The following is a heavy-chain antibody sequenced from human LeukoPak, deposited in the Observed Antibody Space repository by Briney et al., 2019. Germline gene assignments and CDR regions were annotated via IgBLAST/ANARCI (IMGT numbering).Heavy chain of an antibody. V-gene: IGHV4-4*09. CDR2: IHSSRST. Sequence: SETLSLTCTVSGASISGFYWSWIRQPPATALEWIAYIHSSRSTNYNPSLKSRVTISGDTSKNQFHLELTSVTAADTAVYYCARHARRTGKDYYFDYWGQGTLVTVSS. D-gene: IGHD1-14*01. CDR1: GASISGFY. J-gene: IGHJ4*02. CDR3: ARHARRTGKDYYFDY.